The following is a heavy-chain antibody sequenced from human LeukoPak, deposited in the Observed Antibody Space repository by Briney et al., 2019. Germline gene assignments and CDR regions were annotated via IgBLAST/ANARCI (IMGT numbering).Heavy chain of an antibody. D-gene: IGHD6-19*01. Sequence: SETLSLTCTVSGGSISSSSYYWGWIRQPPGKGLEWIGSIYYSGSTYYNPSLKSRVTISVDTSKNQFSLKLSFVTAADTAVYYCARVIAVAGTADYYMDVWGKGTTVTVSS. CDR2: IYYSGST. J-gene: IGHJ6*03. V-gene: IGHV4-39*07. CDR3: ARVIAVAGTADYYMDV. CDR1: GGSISSSSYY.